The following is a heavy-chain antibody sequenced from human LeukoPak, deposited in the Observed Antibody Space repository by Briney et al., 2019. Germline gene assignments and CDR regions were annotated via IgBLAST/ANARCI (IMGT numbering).Heavy chain of an antibody. J-gene: IGHJ4*02. Sequence: GGSLRLSCAGSGFTFSNYSINWVRQAPGKGLEWVSSISPSSHYIYYADSVRGRFTISRDNSKNTLYLQMNSLRAEDTAVYYCARDLGVETYYFDYWGQGTLVTVSS. V-gene: IGHV3-21*01. CDR2: ISPSSHYI. D-gene: IGHD2-21*02. CDR1: GFTFSNYS. CDR3: ARDLGVETYYFDY.